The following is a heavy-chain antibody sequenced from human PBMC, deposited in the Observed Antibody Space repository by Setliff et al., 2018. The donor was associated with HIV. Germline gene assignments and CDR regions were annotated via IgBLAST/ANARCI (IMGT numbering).Heavy chain of an antibody. CDR3: ARERSLITNRRYFDS. J-gene: IGHJ4*02. V-gene: IGHV3-53*01. Sequence: GGSLRLSCAASGFTVSSNYMSWVRQAPGKGLEWVSVIYSGGSTYYADSVKGRFTISRDNSKNTLYLQMNSLRAEDTAVYYCARERSLITNRRYFDSWGQGTLVTVSS. CDR2: IYSGGST. CDR1: GFTVSSNY. D-gene: IGHD3-16*01.